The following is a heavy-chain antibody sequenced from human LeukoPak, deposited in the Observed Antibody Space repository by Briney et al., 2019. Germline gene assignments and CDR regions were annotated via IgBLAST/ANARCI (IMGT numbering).Heavy chain of an antibody. CDR1: GGSIISSSFW. J-gene: IGHJ4*02. CDR2: IYYSGVS. CDR3: ASSYYYDSGSYLGLGY. D-gene: IGHD3-10*01. Sequence: PSETLSLTCTVSGGSIISSSFWWGWIRQPPGKGLEWIGSIYYSGVSYYNTSLKSRVTISVDKSKNQFSLKLSSVTAADTAVYYCASSYYYDSGSYLGLGYWGQGTLVTVSS. V-gene: IGHV4-39*07.